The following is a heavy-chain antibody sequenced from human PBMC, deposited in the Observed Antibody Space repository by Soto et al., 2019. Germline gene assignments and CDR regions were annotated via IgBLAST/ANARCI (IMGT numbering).Heavy chain of an antibody. Sequence: EVQLVESGGGLVQPGGSLRLSCAASGFTFSSYWMHWVRQAPGKGLVWVSRINSDGSSTSYADSVKGRFTISRDNAKNTLYLQMNSLRAEDTALYYCARSRPWWDGGSYGMDVWGQGTTVTVSS. CDR3: ARSRPWWDGGSYGMDV. CDR1: GFTFSSYW. V-gene: IGHV3-74*01. D-gene: IGHD1-26*01. CDR2: INSDGSST. J-gene: IGHJ6*02.